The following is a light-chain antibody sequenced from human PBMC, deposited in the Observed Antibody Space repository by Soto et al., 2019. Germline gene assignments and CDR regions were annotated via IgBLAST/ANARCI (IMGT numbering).Light chain of an antibody. CDR2: GAS. Sequence: EIVMTQSPATLSVSPGERAILSCRARKSVNNNLAWYQQKPGQAPRLLIYGASTRATGIPARFSGSGSGTEFTLSISSLQSEDFAIYYCQQYNNWPPLTVGGGTKVEI. CDR3: QQYNNWPPLT. V-gene: IGKV3-15*01. CDR1: KSVNNN. J-gene: IGKJ4*01.